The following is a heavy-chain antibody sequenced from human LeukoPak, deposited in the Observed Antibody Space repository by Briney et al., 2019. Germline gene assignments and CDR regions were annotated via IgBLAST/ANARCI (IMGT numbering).Heavy chain of an antibody. D-gene: IGHD6-13*01. Sequence: GALRLSCAASGFTVSSNYMSWVRQAPGKGLEWVSVIYSGGSTYYADSVKGRFTISRDNSKNTLYLQMNSLRAEDTAVYYCAKALEYSSSWYARYYFDYWGQGTLVTVSS. CDR2: IYSGGST. J-gene: IGHJ4*02. CDR1: GFTVSSNY. CDR3: AKALEYSSSWYARYYFDY. V-gene: IGHV3-53*01.